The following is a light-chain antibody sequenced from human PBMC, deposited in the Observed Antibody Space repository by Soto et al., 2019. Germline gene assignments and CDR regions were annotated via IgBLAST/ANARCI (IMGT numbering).Light chain of an antibody. CDR3: QVWDSDTDRVI. V-gene: IGLV3-21*04. CDR2: YDN. CDR1: KIGSKS. J-gene: IGLJ2*01. Sequence: SYELTQPPSVSVAPGKTARITCGGNKIGSKSVHWYQQKPGQAPVVVINYDNDRPSGIPERFSGSNSGNTATLTISRVEAGDEADYYCQVWDSDTDRVIFGGGTKLTVL.